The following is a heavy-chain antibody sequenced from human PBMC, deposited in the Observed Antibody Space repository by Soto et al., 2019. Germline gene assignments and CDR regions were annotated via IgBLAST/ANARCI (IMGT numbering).Heavy chain of an antibody. Sequence: GGSLRLSCAASGFTFSSYGMHWVRQAPGKGLEWVAVISYDGSNKYYADSVKGRFTISRDNSKNTLYLQMNSLRAEDTAVYYCAKDHGLSFDYWGQGTLVTVSS. V-gene: IGHV3-30*18. CDR3: AKDHGLSFDY. CDR2: ISYDGSNK. CDR1: GFTFSSYG. J-gene: IGHJ4*02.